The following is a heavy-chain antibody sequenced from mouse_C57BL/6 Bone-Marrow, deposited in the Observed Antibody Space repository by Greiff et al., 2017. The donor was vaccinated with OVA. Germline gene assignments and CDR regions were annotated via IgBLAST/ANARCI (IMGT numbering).Heavy chain of an antibody. CDR1: GFSLTSYG. CDR2: IWGVGST. J-gene: IGHJ3*01. Sequence: VHLVESGPGLVAPSQSLSITCTVSGFSLTSYGVDWVRQSPGKGLEWLGVIWGVGSTNYNSALKSRLSISKDNSKSQVFLKMNSLQTDDTAMYYCATVYYYGSSLAWFAYWGQGTLVTVSA. V-gene: IGHV2-6*01. D-gene: IGHD1-1*01. CDR3: ATVYYYGSSLAWFAY.